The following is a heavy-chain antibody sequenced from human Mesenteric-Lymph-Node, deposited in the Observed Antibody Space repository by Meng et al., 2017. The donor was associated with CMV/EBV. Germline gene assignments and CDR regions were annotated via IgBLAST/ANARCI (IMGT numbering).Heavy chain of an antibody. J-gene: IGHJ4*02. CDR3: ARVGGYNYPYFDY. CDR1: GYAITSGYY. V-gene: IGHV4-38-2*02. Sequence: SETLSLTCSVSGYAITSGYYWGWIRQPPGKGLEWIGYMYHSGNTNYNPSLKSRVTISVDTSKNQFSLRLSSVTAADTAVYYCARVGGYNYPYFDYWGQGTLVTVSS. CDR2: MYHSGNT. D-gene: IGHD5-24*01.